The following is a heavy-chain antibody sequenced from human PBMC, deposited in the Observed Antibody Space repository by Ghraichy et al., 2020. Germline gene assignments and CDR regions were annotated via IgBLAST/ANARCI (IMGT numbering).Heavy chain of an antibody. J-gene: IGHJ4*02. CDR1: GYTFTTYY. CDR3: ARVCGGDCPR. D-gene: IGHD2-21*02. V-gene: IGHV1-2*02. Sequence: ASVKVSCKTSGYTFTTYYMHSVRQAPGQGLEWMGWISPNTGALNYAQKFQGRVTMTADTSISTAYLELSSLRSDDTAVYYCARVCGGDCPRWGQGTLITVS. CDR2: ISPNTGAL.